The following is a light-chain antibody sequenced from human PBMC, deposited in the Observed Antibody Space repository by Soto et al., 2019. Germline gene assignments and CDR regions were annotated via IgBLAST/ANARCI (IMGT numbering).Light chain of an antibody. Sequence: DIQMTQAPSTLSASVGDRVTITCRASQSIDSWLAWHQQKPGKAPKLLISKASSLESGVPSRFSGSGSGTEFTLTISSLQPDDFATYYCQQYNSYRAFGQGTNVEI. CDR3: QQYNSYRA. CDR1: QSIDSW. CDR2: KAS. V-gene: IGKV1-5*03. J-gene: IGKJ1*01.